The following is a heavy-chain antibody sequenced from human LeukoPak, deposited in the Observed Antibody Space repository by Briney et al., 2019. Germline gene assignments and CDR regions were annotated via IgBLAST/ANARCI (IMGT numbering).Heavy chain of an antibody. CDR1: GFTFSSYE. CDR2: SSSSGRTR. V-gene: IGHV3-48*03. Sequence: GGSLRLSCAASGFTFSSYEMNWVRQAPGKGLEGVSCSSSSGRTRYYADSVKVRCTISRDNAKNSLYLQMNSLRAEDTAVYYCARGRLLSFDYWGQGALVTVSS. D-gene: IGHD2-21*01. CDR3: ARGRLLSFDY. J-gene: IGHJ4*02.